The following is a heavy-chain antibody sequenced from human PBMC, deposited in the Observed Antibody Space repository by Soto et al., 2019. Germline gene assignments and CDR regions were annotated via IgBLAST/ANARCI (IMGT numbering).Heavy chain of an antibody. D-gene: IGHD2-2*01. Sequence: ASVKVSCKASGYTFTSYGISWVRQAPGQGLEWMGWISAYNGNTNYAQKLQGRVTMTTDTSTSTAYMELRSLRSDDTAVYYCARLDCSSTSSNGWFDPWGQGTLVTVSS. CDR1: GYTFTSYG. CDR2: ISAYNGNT. V-gene: IGHV1-18*01. CDR3: ARLDCSSTSSNGWFDP. J-gene: IGHJ5*02.